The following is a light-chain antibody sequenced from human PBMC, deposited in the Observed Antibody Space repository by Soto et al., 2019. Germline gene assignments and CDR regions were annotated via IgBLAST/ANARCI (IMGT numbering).Light chain of an antibody. CDR1: SSDVGSNNL. Sequence: QSVLTQPASVSGSPGQSITISCTGTSSDVGSNNLVSWYQQHPGKAPKLMIYEVTKRPSGVSNRFSGSKSGSTSSLTISGLQAEDEADYYCYSYAGSSTLRVFGAGTKVTVL. CDR3: YSYAGSSTLRV. J-gene: IGLJ1*01. CDR2: EVT. V-gene: IGLV2-23*02.